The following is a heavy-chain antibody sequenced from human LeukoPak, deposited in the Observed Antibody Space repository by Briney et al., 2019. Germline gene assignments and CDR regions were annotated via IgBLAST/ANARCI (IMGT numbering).Heavy chain of an antibody. D-gene: IGHD1-26*01. CDR1: GFTFNRYA. V-gene: IGHV3-23*01. CDR2: ISPSGST. CDR3: AKDSRTGSPRAFDY. J-gene: IGHJ4*02. Sequence: GGSLRLSCAASGFTFNRYATTWVRQAPGQWLDWVSTISPSGSTYHADSVTGRFTTSNDTSKNTLYLQMNSLRAEDTALYSCAKDSRTGSPRAFDYWGQGTLVSVSS.